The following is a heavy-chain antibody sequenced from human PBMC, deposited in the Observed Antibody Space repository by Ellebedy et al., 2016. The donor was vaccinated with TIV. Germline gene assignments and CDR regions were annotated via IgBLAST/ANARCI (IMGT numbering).Heavy chain of an antibody. CDR3: ARGGLNYGSGDDAFDI. CDR1: GGTFSSYA. J-gene: IGHJ3*02. Sequence: AASVKVSCKASGGTFSSYAISWVRQAPGQGLEWMGGIIPIFGTANYAQKFQGRVTITADESTSTAYMELSSLRSEDTAVYYCARGGLNYGSGDDAFDIWGQGTMVTVSS. CDR2: IIPIFGTA. D-gene: IGHD3-10*01. V-gene: IGHV1-69*13.